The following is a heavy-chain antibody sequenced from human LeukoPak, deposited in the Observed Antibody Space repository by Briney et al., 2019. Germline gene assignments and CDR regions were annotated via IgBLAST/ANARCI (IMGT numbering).Heavy chain of an antibody. CDR2: TYYRSKWYN. CDR3: ARGRGLALRGFDP. Sequence: SQTLSLTCAISGDSVSSNSAAWNWIRQSPSRGLEWLGRTYYRSKWYNDYAVSVKSRITINPDTSKNQFSLKLSSVTAADTAVYYCARGRGLALRGFDPWGQGTLVTVSS. J-gene: IGHJ5*02. V-gene: IGHV6-1*01. CDR1: GDSVSSNSAA. D-gene: IGHD3/OR15-3a*01.